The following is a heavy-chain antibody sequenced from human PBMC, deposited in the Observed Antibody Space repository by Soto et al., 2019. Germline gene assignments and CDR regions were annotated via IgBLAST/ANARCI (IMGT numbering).Heavy chain of an antibody. J-gene: IGHJ6*02. CDR3: ARARRFYGMDV. CDR1: GGSFSGYY. CDR2: INHSGST. V-gene: IGHV4-34*01. Sequence: PSETLSLTCAVYGGSFSGYYWSWIRQPPGKGLEWIGEINHSGSTNYNPSLKSRVTISVDTSKNQFSLKLSSVTAADTAVYYCARARRFYGMDVWGQGTTVT. D-gene: IGHD6-25*01.